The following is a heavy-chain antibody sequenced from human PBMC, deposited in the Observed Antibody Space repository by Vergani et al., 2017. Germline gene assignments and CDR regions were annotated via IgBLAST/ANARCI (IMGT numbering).Heavy chain of an antibody. V-gene: IGHV4-31*02. CDR1: GGSISSYY. D-gene: IGHD2-15*01. Sequence: QVQLQESGPGLVKPSETLSLTCTVSGGSISSYYWSWIRQHPGKGLEWIGYIYYSGSTYYNPSLKSRVTISVDTSKNQFSLKLSSVTAADTAVYYCARVAPLFYMDVWGKGTTVTVSS. J-gene: IGHJ6*03. CDR3: ARVAPLFYMDV. CDR2: IYYSGST.